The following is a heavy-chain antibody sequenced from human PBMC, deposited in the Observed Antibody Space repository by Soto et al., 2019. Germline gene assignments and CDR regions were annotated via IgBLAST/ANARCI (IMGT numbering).Heavy chain of an antibody. V-gene: IGHV3-33*01. CDR2: IWYDGSNK. CDR1: GFTFSRYG. D-gene: IGHD2-2*02. Sequence: VGSLRLSCAASGFTFSRYGMHWVRQAPGKGLEWVAVIWYDGSNKYYADSVKGRFTISRDNSKNTLYLQMNSLRAEDTAVYYCARGYCSSTSCYTYYYYYGMDVWGQGTTVTVSS. J-gene: IGHJ6*02. CDR3: ARGYCSSTSCYTYYYYYGMDV.